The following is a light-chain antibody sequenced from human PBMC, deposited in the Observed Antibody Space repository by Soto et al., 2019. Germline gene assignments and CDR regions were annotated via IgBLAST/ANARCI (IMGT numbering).Light chain of an antibody. CDR3: QQYNHWRSIS. CDR1: QSINTK. V-gene: IGKV3-15*01. J-gene: IGKJ5*01. Sequence: EIVMTQSPATVSVSPGERATLSCRASQSINTKLAWYQHKPGQAPRLLIYDTSTRAADIPARFSGSGSGTDFTLTISSLQSEDFAVYYCQQYNHWRSISFGQGTRLEI. CDR2: DTS.